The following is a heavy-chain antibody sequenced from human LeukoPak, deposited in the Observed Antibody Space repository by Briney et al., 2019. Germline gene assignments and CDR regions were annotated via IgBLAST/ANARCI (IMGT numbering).Heavy chain of an antibody. CDR2: ISSSSNTI. D-gene: IGHD3-22*01. Sequence: PGGSLRLSCAASGFTFSSYNMNWVRQAPGKGPEWVSYISSSSNTIYYADSVKGRFTISRDNAKNSLYLQMNSLRAEDTAVYYCARVYQFDYYDSSGDAFDIWGQGTMVTVSS. CDR1: GFTFSSYN. CDR3: ARVYQFDYYDSSGDAFDI. V-gene: IGHV3-48*04. J-gene: IGHJ3*02.